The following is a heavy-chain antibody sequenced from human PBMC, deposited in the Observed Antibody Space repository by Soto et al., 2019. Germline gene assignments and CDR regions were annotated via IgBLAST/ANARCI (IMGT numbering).Heavy chain of an antibody. CDR2: IIPIFGTA. CDR1: GGTFSSYA. CDR3: ARGRGYSYRYYYYGMDV. D-gene: IGHD5-18*01. V-gene: IGHV1-69*01. Sequence: QVQLVQSGAEVKKPGSSVKVSCKAYGGTFSSYAISWVRQAPGQGLEWMGGIIPIFGTANYAQKFQGRVTITADESTSTAYMELSSLRSEDTAVYYCARGRGYSYRYYYYGMDVWGQGTTVTVSS. J-gene: IGHJ6*02.